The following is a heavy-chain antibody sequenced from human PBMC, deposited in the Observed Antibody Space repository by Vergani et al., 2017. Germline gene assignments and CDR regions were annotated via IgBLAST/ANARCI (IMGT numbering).Heavy chain of an antibody. CDR2: IIPIFGTA. CDR3: ASRDITIFGVVIIRGYYYYGMDV. V-gene: IGHV1-69*13. D-gene: IGHD3-3*01. Sequence: QVQLVQSGAELEKPGASVSVSCKGSSHTFQTYAISWVRQAPGQGLEWMGGIIPIFGTANYAQKFQGRVTITADESTSTAYMELSSLRSEDTAVYYCASRDITIFGVVIIRGYYYYGMDVWGQGTTVTVSS. J-gene: IGHJ6*02. CDR1: SHTFQTYA.